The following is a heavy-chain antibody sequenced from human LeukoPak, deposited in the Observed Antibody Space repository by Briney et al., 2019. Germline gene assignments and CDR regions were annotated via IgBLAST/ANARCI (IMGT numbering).Heavy chain of an antibody. Sequence: GGSLRLSCAASGFTFSSYWMHWVRQAPGKGLVWVSRINSDGSSASYADSVKGRFTISRDNAKNTLYLQMNSLRAEDTAVYYCARGPYYYDSSGYYFHWGQGTLVTVSS. CDR3: ARGPYYYDSSGYYFH. CDR1: GFTFSSYW. J-gene: IGHJ4*02. CDR2: INSDGSSA. D-gene: IGHD3-22*01. V-gene: IGHV3-74*01.